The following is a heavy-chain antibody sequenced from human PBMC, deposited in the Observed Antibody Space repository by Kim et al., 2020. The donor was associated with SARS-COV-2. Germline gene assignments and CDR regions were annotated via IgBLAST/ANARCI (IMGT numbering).Heavy chain of an antibody. D-gene: IGHD2-15*01. Sequence: SRLTITVDTSKNQFSLKLSSVTAADTAVYYCARRGLGYCSGGSCYSGFDYWGQGTLVTVSS. J-gene: IGHJ4*02. CDR3: ARRGLGYCSGGSCYSGFDY. V-gene: IGHV4-59*08.